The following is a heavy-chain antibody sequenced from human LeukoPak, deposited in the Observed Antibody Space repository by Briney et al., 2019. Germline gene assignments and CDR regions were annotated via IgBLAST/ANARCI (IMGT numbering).Heavy chain of an antibody. J-gene: IGHJ4*02. CDR1: GYIFTGYY. CDR2: INPNSGGT. V-gene: IGHV1-2*02. CDR3: ARVTYYDSSGLIDY. D-gene: IGHD3-22*01. Sequence: ASVKVSCKASGYIFTGYYMHWVRQVPGQGLEWMGWINPNSGGTNYAQKFQGRVTMTRDTSISTAYMELSRLRSDDTAVYYCARVTYYDSSGLIDYWGQGTLVTVSS.